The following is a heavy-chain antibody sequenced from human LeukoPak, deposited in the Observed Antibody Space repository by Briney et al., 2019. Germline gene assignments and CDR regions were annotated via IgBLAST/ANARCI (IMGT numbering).Heavy chain of an antibody. Sequence: SETLSLICAVYGGSISGDYCSWIRQPPRKGLEWIGELNHSGNTDYNPSLKSRVTISVDTSKNQLSLKLTSVTAADTAVYYCARELGYCSGSNCYGGVFDYWGQGSLVTVSS. CDR1: GGSISGDY. CDR3: ARELGYCSGSNCYGGVFDY. V-gene: IGHV4-34*01. CDR2: LNHSGNT. J-gene: IGHJ4*02. D-gene: IGHD2-2*01.